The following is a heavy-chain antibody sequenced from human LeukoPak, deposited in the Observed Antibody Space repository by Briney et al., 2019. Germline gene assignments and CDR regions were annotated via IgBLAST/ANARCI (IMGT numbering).Heavy chain of an antibody. D-gene: IGHD6-6*01. V-gene: IGHV4-38-2*01. J-gene: IGHJ5*02. Sequence: SETLSLTCAVSGYSISSGYYWGWIRQPPGKGLEWIGSIYHSGSTYYNPSLKSRVTISVDTSKNQFSLKLSSVTAADTAVYYCARLSSIAGYNWFDPWGQGILVTAPS. CDR1: GYSISSGYY. CDR3: ARLSSIAGYNWFDP. CDR2: IYHSGST.